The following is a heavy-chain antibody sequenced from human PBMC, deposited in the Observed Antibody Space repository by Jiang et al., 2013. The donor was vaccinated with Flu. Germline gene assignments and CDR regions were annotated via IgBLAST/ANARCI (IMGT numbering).Heavy chain of an antibody. J-gene: IGHJ4*02. V-gene: IGHV1-2*02. D-gene: IGHD3-3*01. Sequence: AQKFQGRVTMTRDTSISTAYMELSRLRSDDTAVYYCARGGPLLRFLERPHFDYWGQGTLVTVSS. CDR3: ARGGPLLRFLERPHFDY.